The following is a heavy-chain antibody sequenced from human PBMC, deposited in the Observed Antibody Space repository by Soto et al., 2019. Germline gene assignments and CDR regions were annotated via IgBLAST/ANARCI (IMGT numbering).Heavy chain of an antibody. Sequence: PGGSLRLSCAASGFTFSSYAMSWVRQAPGKGLEWVSAISGSGGSTYYADSVKGRFTISRDNSKNTLYLQMNSLRAEDTAVYYCATVWIFGVELDSAFAICRQRTMVTASS. V-gene: IGHV3-23*01. D-gene: IGHD3-3*01. CDR1: GFTFSSYA. J-gene: IGHJ3*02. CDR3: ATVWIFGVELDSAFAI. CDR2: ISGSGGST.